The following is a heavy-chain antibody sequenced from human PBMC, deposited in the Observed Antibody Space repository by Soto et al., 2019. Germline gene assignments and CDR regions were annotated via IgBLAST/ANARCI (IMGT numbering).Heavy chain of an antibody. CDR2: IYYSGST. V-gene: IGHV4-59*01. Sequence: NPSETLSVTCTVPCGSISSYYWSWIRQPPGKGLEWIGYIYYSGSTNYNPSLKSRVTISVDTSKNQFSLKLSSVTAADTAVYYCARVRVVATINDAFDIWGQVTMVTVSS. J-gene: IGHJ3*02. D-gene: IGHD5-12*01. CDR3: ARVRVVATINDAFDI. CDR1: CGSISSYY.